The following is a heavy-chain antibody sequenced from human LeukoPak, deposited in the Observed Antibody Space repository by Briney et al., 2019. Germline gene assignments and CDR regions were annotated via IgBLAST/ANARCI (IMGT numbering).Heavy chain of an antibody. V-gene: IGHV4-39*07. CDR2: VFYNGAT. CDR1: GGSISSSIYY. D-gene: IGHD3-10*01. J-gene: IGHJ2*01. Sequence: SETLSLTCIVSGGSISSSIYYWAWVRQPPGKGLEWIGTVFYNGATQYSPSLRSRVTISIDTSTNQFSLKLTSVTAADTALYYCARVRGSGSSPHGYWYFDLWGRGTLVTVSS. CDR3: ARVRGSGSSPHGYWYFDL.